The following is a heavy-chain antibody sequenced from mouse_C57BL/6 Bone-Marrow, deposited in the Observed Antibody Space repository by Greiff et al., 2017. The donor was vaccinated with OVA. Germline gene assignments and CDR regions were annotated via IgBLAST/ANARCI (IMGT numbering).Heavy chain of an antibody. CDR2: IYPSDSET. CDR1: GYTFTSYW. J-gene: IGHJ2*01. D-gene: IGHD2-14*01. Sequence: QVQLQQPGAELVRPGSSVKLSCKASGYTFTSYWMDWVKQRPGQGLEWIGNIYPSDSETHYNQKFKDKATLTVDKSSSTAYMQLSSLTSEDSAVYCCARWGYYGFDGWGQGTTLTVSA. CDR3: ARWGYYGFDG. V-gene: IGHV1-61*01.